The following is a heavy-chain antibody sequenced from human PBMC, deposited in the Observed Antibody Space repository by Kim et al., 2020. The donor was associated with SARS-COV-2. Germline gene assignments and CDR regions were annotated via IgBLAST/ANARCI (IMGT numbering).Heavy chain of an antibody. CDR2: MNPNSGNT. V-gene: IGHV1-8*01. D-gene: IGHD3-10*01. Sequence: ASVKVSCKASGYTFTSYDINWVRQATGQGLEWMGWMNPNSGNTGYAQKFQGRVTMTRNTSISTAYMELSSLRSEDTAVYYCARAARSLLWFGELYWFDPWGQGTLVTVSS. J-gene: IGHJ5*02. CDR3: ARAARSLLWFGELYWFDP. CDR1: GYTFTSYD.